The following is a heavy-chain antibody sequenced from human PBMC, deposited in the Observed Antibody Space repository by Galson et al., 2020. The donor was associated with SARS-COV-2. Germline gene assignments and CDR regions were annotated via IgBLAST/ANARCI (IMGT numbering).Heavy chain of an antibody. CDR3: ARGGGYYYYDAFDI. D-gene: IGHD3-22*01. J-gene: IGHJ3*02. Sequence: SYYWSWIRQPAGKGLEWIGRIYTSGSTNYNPSLKSRVTISVDTSKNQFSLKLSSVTAADTAVYYCARGGGYYYYDAFDIWGQGTMVTVSS. CDR1: SYY. V-gene: IGHV4-61*02. CDR2: IYTSGST.